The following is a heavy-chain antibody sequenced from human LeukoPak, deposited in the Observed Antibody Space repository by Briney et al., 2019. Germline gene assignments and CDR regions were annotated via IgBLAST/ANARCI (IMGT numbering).Heavy chain of an antibody. V-gene: IGHV3-53*01. J-gene: IGHJ4*02. CDR2: IYSGGST. Sequence: PGGSLRLSCAASGFTVSSSYMSWVRQAPGKALGWASVIYSGGSTYYADSVKGRFTISTDNSKKTPYLQMNSLRAEDTAVYYCARATYYYDTSGCYYWGQGTLVTVSS. D-gene: IGHD3-22*01. CDR1: GFTVSSSY. CDR3: ARATYYYDTSGCYY.